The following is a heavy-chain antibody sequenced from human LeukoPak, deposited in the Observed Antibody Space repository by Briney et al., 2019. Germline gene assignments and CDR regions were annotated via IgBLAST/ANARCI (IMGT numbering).Heavy chain of an antibody. Sequence: PSETLSLTCTVSGGFISSYYWSWIRQPPGKGLEWIGYIYYSGSTNYNPSLKSRVTISVDTSKNQFSLKLSSVTAADTAVYYCARHSYDILTGPNWFDPWGQGTLVTVSS. D-gene: IGHD3-9*01. CDR2: IYYSGST. CDR1: GGFISSYY. CDR3: ARHSYDILTGPNWFDP. V-gene: IGHV4-59*08. J-gene: IGHJ5*02.